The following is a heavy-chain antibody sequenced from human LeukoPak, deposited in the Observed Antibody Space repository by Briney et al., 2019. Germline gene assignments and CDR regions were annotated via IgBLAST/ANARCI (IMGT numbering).Heavy chain of an antibody. CDR3: ARGPYYDILTGYLGYYYYGMDV. J-gene: IGHJ6*02. D-gene: IGHD3-9*01. CDR1: GGSISSGGYY. CDR2: IYYSGST. V-gene: IGHV4-31*03. Sequence: SQTLSLTCTVSGGSISSGGYYWSWIRQHPGKGLEWIGYIYYSGSTYYNPSLESRVTISVDTSKNQFSLKLSSVTAADTAVYYCARGPYYDILTGYLGYYYYGMDVWGQGTTVTVSS.